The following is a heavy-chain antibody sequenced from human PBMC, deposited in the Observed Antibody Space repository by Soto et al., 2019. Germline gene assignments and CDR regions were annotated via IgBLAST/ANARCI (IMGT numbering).Heavy chain of an antibody. D-gene: IGHD6-13*01. CDR1: GFTFSSYA. Sequence: GGSLRLSCAASGFTFSSYAMSWVRQAPGKGLEWVSAISGSGGSTYYADSVKGRFTISRDNSKNTLYLQMNSLSAEDTAVYYFASLPGYSSSWYVNDYWGQGTLVTVSS. J-gene: IGHJ4*02. CDR3: ASLPGYSSSWYVNDY. V-gene: IGHV3-23*01. CDR2: ISGSGGST.